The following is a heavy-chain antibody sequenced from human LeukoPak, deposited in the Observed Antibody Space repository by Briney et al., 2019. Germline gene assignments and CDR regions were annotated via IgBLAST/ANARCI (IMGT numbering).Heavy chain of an antibody. J-gene: IGHJ4*02. V-gene: IGHV3-48*01. D-gene: IGHD3-10*01. CDR3: ARDVLLWFGELSG. CDR1: GFTFSSYS. Sequence: GGSLRLSCASSGFTFSSYSMNWVRQAPGKGLEWVSYISSSSSTIYYADSVTGRFTISRDNAKNSLYLQMNSLRAEDTAVYYCARDVLLWFGELSGWGQGTLVTVSS. CDR2: ISSSSSTI.